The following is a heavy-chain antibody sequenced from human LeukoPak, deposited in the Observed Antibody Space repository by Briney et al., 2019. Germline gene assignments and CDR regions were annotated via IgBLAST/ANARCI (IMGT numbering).Heavy chain of an antibody. CDR3: VRDHRGTFDY. V-gene: IGHV3-7*03. J-gene: IGHJ4*02. D-gene: IGHD3-10*01. CDR1: GFIFSSYW. Sequence: GGSLRLSCAASGFIFSSYWMSWVRQTPGKGLEWVANVKQDGSEKNYVDSVKGRSTISRDNAKNSLYLQMNSLRAEDTAVYYCVRDHRGTFDYWGQGTLVTVSS. CDR2: VKQDGSEK.